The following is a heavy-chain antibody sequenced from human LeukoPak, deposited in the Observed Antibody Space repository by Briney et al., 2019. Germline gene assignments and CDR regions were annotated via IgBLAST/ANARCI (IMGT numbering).Heavy chain of an antibody. Sequence: ASVKVSCKASGYTFTGYYMHWVRQAPGQGLEWMGWINPNSGGTNYAQKFQGRVTMTWDTSISTAYMELSRLRSDDTAVYYCARGWRVGAIWSVNYWGQGTLVTVSS. D-gene: IGHD1-26*01. CDR3: ARGWRVGAIWSVNY. CDR2: INPNSGGT. V-gene: IGHV1-2*02. CDR1: GYTFTGYY. J-gene: IGHJ4*02.